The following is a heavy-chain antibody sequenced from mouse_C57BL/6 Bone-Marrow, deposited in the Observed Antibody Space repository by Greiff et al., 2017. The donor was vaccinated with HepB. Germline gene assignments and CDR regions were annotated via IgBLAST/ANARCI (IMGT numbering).Heavy chain of an antibody. CDR1: GFTFSDYY. V-gene: IGHV5-12*01. CDR3: ARDDYGSSGFDY. D-gene: IGHD1-1*01. CDR2: ISNGGGST. Sequence: EVKLEESGGGLVQPGGSLKLSCAASGFTFSDYYMYWVRQTPEKRLEWVAYISNGGGSTYYPDTVKGRFTISRDNAKNTLYLQMSRLKSEDTAMYYCARDDYGSSGFDYWGQGTTLTVSS. J-gene: IGHJ2*01.